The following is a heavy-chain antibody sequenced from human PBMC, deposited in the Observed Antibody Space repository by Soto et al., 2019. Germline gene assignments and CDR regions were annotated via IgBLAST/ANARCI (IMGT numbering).Heavy chain of an antibody. CDR2: MNPNSGNT. CDR1: GYTFTSYD. D-gene: IGHD3-3*01. J-gene: IGHJ5*02. Sequence: QVQLVQSGAEVKKPGASVKVSCKASGYTFTSYDINWVRQATGQGLEWMGWMNPNSGNTGYAQKFQGRVTMTRNPSISTAYMELSSLRSEDTAVYYCARGADDFWSGYLNWFDPWGQGTLVTVSS. CDR3: ARGADDFWSGYLNWFDP. V-gene: IGHV1-8*01.